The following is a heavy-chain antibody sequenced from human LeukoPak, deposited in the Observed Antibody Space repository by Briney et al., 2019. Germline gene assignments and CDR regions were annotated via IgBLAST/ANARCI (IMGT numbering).Heavy chain of an antibody. V-gene: IGHV4-4*02. CDR2: IYHSGST. D-gene: IGHD1-26*01. Sequence: PSGTLSLTCAVSGGSISSSNWWSWVRQPPGEGLEWIGEIYHSGSTNYNPSLKSRVTISVDKSKNQFSLKLSSVTAADTAVYYCARDSWADSNTGAGYWGQGTLVTVSS. J-gene: IGHJ4*02. CDR3: ARDSWADSNTGAGY. CDR1: GGSISSSNW.